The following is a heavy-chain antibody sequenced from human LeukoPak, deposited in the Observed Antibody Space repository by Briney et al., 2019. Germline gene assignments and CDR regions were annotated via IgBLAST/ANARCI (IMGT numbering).Heavy chain of an antibody. V-gene: IGHV4-34*01. J-gene: IGHJ4*02. CDR2: IRHGGIT. Sequence: PSQTLSLTCGVYDGSLINYYCHWIRQAPGKGMEWIGEIRHGGITTHNPALKSRVTMSQDTSKRQFSLKMNSMTAADTGVYYCGIFMDVVPGSMSWGLGTLVTVSS. CDR1: DGSLINYY. CDR3: GIFMDVVPGSMS. D-gene: IGHD2-2*01.